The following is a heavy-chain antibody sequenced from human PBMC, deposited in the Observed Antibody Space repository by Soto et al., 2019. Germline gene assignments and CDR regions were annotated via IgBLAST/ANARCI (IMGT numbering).Heavy chain of an antibody. D-gene: IGHD6-19*01. CDR3: ARDKSPYRSGWQNLHFDY. Sequence: QVQLVESGGGVVQPGRSLRLSCAASGFTFSSYAMHWVRQAPGKWLEWVAVMSYDGSNKYYADSVKGLFTISRDNSKNTLYLQMNSLSAEDTAVYYCARDKSPYRSGWQNLHFDYCAQGTLATVSS. CDR1: GFTFSSYA. J-gene: IGHJ4*02. V-gene: IGHV3-30-3*01. CDR2: MSYDGSNK.